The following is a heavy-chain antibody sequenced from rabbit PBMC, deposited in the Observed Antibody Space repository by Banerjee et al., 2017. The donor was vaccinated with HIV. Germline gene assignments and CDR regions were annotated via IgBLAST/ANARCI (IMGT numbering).Heavy chain of an antibody. CDR3: ARDAGDVLYGYVDLNL. V-gene: IGHV1S45*01. CDR2: IGASSGST. D-gene: IGHD6-1*01. Sequence: QEQLVESGGGLVQPGGSLKVSCKASGFDFSYVYWLSWVRQAPGKGLEWIACIGASSGSTWYASWAKGRFTISKTSSTTVTLQMTSLTAADTATYFCARDAGDVLYGYVDLNLWGQGTLVT. J-gene: IGHJ4*01. CDR1: GFDFSYVYW.